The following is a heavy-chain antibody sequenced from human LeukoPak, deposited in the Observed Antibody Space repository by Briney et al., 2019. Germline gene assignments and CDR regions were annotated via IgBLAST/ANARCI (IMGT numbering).Heavy chain of an antibody. CDR2: IYYSGST. Sequence: SETLSLTCTVSGGSISSSSYYWGWIRQPPGKGLEWIGSIYYSGSTYYNPSLKSRVTISVDTSKNQFSLKLSSVTAADTAVYYCARREGFWSGQGVDYWGQGTLVTVSS. V-gene: IGHV4-39*07. D-gene: IGHD3-3*01. J-gene: IGHJ4*02. CDR3: ARREGFWSGQGVDY. CDR1: GGSISSSSYY.